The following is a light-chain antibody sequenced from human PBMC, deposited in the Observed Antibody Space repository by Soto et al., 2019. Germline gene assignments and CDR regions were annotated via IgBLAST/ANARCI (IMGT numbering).Light chain of an antibody. V-gene: IGLV2-14*01. CDR3: GSYTSTDTPFV. CDR2: EVN. Sequence: QSALAQPSSVSGSPGESITISRTGTSTDVGGYNYVSWYQHHPGKGPNLMIYEVNNRPSGVSDRFSGSKSGNKASLTISNLEAEDESDYYCGSYTSTDTPFVFGTGTKVTVL. CDR1: STDVGGYNY. J-gene: IGLJ1*01.